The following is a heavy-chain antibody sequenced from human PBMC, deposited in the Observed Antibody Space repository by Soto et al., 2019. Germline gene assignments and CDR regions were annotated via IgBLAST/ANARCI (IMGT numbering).Heavy chain of an antibody. V-gene: IGHV3-66*01. D-gene: IGHD3-10*01. Sequence: GGSLRLSCAASGFTVSSNYMSWVRQAPGKGLEWVSVIYSGGSTYYADSVKGRFTISRDNSKNTLYLQMNSLRAEDTAVYYCAREPPVRGVIVGYFDYWGQGTLVTVSS. J-gene: IGHJ4*02. CDR1: GFTVSSNY. CDR2: IYSGGST. CDR3: AREPPVRGVIVGYFDY.